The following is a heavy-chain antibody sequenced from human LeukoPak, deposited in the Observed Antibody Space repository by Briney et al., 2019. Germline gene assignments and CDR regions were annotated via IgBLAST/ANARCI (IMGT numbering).Heavy chain of an antibody. Sequence: KPSETLSLTCTVSGGSISSNSYYWGWIRQPPGKGLEWIGNIYYSGNTYYNPSLKSQVTISVDTSKKHFSLKLSSVTAADTAVYYCARLVWVNYYGFLPRERHTVYFDYWGQGTLVTVSS. CDR2: IYYSGNT. D-gene: IGHD3-10*01. J-gene: IGHJ4*02. CDR3: ARLVWVNYYGFLPRERHTVYFDY. V-gene: IGHV4-39*02. CDR1: GGSISSNSYY.